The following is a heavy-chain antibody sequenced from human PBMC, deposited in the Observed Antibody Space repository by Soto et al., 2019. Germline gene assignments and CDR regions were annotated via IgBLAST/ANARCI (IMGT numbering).Heavy chain of an antibody. J-gene: IGHJ4*02. CDR1: GFTFSSYS. Sequence: EVQLVESGGGLVKPGGSLRLSCAASGFTFSSYSMNWVRQAPGKGLEWVSSISSSSSYIYYADSVKGRFTISRDNAKNSLFLQMNRLRAEDTAVYYCARDPRGCSSTSCYGLSFDYWGQGTLVTVSS. CDR2: ISSSSSYI. V-gene: IGHV3-21*01. CDR3: ARDPRGCSSTSCYGLSFDY. D-gene: IGHD2-2*01.